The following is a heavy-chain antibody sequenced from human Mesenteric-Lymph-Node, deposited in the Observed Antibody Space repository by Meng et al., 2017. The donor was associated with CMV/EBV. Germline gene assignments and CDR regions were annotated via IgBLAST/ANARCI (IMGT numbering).Heavy chain of an antibody. CDR3: AKDRSPGSSGWNYFDY. CDR1: GFTFSSYS. V-gene: IGHV3-21*01. CDR2: ISSSSSYI. J-gene: IGHJ4*02. Sequence: GGSLRLSCAASGFTFSSYSMNWVRQAPGKGLEWVSSISSSSSYIYYADSVKGRFTISRDNAKNSLYLQMNSLRAEDTAVYYCAKDRSPGSSGWNYFDYWGQGTLVTVSS. D-gene: IGHD6-19*01.